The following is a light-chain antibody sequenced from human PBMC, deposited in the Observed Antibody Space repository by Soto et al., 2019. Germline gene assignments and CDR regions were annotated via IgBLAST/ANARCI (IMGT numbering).Light chain of an antibody. Sequence: EIVLTQSPGTLSLSPGERATLSCRASQSVSSTFLAWYQQKPGQAPRLLIFGVSNRATGIPDRFSGSVSGTDLTLTISRLEPEDFAVYYCGQFVSAPPRTVGQGTKVEIK. V-gene: IGKV3-20*01. CDR2: GVS. CDR3: GQFVSAPPRT. CDR1: QSVSSTF. J-gene: IGKJ1*01.